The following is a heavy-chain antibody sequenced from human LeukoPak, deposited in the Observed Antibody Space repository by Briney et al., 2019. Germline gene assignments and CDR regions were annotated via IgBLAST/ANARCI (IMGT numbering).Heavy chain of an antibody. CDR2: IIPIFGTA. Sequence: GASVKVSCKASGGTFISYAISWVRQAPGQGLEWMGGIIPIFGTANYAQKFQGRVTITTDESTSTAYMELSSLRSEDTAVYYCARVLYSSGWYFDYWGQGTLVTVSS. J-gene: IGHJ4*02. D-gene: IGHD6-19*01. CDR3: ARVLYSSGWYFDY. CDR1: GGTFISYA. V-gene: IGHV1-69*05.